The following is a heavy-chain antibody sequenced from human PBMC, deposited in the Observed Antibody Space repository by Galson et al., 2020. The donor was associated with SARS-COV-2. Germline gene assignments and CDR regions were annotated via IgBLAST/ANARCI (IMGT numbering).Heavy chain of an antibody. Sequence: ASVKVSCKASGYTFTSYYMHWVRQAPGQGLEWMGIINPSGGSTSYAQKFQGRVTMTRDTSTSTVYMELSSLRSEDTAVYYCARAPPPGEIQLWLRYYYYGMDVWGQGTTVTVSS. CDR1: GYTFTSYY. V-gene: IGHV1-46*03. J-gene: IGHJ6*02. D-gene: IGHD5-18*01. CDR3: ARAPPPGEIQLWLRYYYYGMDV. CDR2: INPSGGST.